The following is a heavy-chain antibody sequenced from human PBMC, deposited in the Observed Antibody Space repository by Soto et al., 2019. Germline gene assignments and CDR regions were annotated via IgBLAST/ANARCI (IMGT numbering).Heavy chain of an antibody. CDR1: GFTFSSYA. V-gene: IGHV3-23*01. CDR3: SKSFGGVIDAFDI. J-gene: IGHJ3*02. CDR2: ISGSGGST. Sequence: PGGSLRLSCAASGFTFSSYAMSWFRQAPGKGLEWVSAISGSGGSTYYADSVKGRFTISRDNSKNTLYLQMNSLRAEDTAVYYCSKSFGGVIDAFDIWGQGTMVTVTS. D-gene: IGHD3-16*02.